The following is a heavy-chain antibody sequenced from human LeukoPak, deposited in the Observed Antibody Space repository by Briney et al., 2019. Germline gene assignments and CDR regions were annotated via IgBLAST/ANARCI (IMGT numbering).Heavy chain of an antibody. D-gene: IGHD3-10*01. CDR2: ISGSGGST. V-gene: IGHV3-23*01. CDR3: AKDLPSITMVRGVIDGYFDY. CDR1: GFTFSSHA. Sequence: GGSLRLSCAASGFTFSSHAMTWVRQGPGKGLEWVSAISGSGGSTYYADSVKGRFTISRDNSKNTLYLHMNSPRAEDTAVYYCAKDLPSITMVRGVIDGYFDYWGQGTLDTVSS. J-gene: IGHJ4*02.